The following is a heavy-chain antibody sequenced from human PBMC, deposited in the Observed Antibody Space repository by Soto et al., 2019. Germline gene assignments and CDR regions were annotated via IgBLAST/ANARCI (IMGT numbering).Heavy chain of an antibody. CDR1: GYTFSGYF. CDR3: ARGYDSSSWRVVDY. J-gene: IGHJ4*02. V-gene: IGHV1-2*02. CDR2: MNPNSGGT. Sequence: QVQLVQSGADVTKPGASVKVSCKTSGYTFSGYFMHWLRQAPGQGLEWMGCMNPNSGGTDYAQNFQGRVSMTWDTSIRAAYMGLCRLRSDDTAIFDCARGYDSSSWRVVDYWGQGNLVTVSS. D-gene: IGHD6-13*01.